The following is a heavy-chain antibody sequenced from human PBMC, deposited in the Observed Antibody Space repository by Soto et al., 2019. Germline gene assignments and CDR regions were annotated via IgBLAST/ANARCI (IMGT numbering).Heavy chain of an antibody. CDR2: INPNSGGT. V-gene: IGHV1-2*02. Sequence: ASVKVSCKASGYTFTGYYMHWVRQAPGQGLEWMGWINPNSGGTNYAQKFQGRVTMTRDTSISTAYMELSRLRSDDTAVHYCAREWFQGLAFEVYYYYGMDVWGQGTTVTVSS. D-gene: IGHD3-3*02. J-gene: IGHJ6*02. CDR1: GYTFTGYY. CDR3: AREWFQGLAFEVYYYYGMDV.